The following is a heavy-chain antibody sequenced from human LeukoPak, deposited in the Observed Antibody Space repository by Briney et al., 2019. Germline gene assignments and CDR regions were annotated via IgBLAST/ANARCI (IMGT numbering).Heavy chain of an antibody. CDR3: ASSGSYRFDY. V-gene: IGHV3-23*01. CDR1: GFTFTNAW. J-gene: IGHJ4*02. D-gene: IGHD1-26*01. Sequence: PGGSLRLSCAASGFTFTNAWMTWVRQAPGKGLEWVSAISGSGGSTDYADSVKGRFTISRDNAKNSLYLQMNSLRDEDTAVYYCASSGSYRFDYWGQGTLVTVSS. CDR2: ISGSGGST.